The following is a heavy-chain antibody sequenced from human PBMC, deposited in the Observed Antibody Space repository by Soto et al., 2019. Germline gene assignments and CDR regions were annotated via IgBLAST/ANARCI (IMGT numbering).Heavy chain of an antibody. D-gene: IGHD2-21*02. CDR1: GGSISSGSYY. CDR2: IYYSGST. J-gene: IGHJ6*02. V-gene: IGHV4-39*02. CDR3: ARADRTLVTSYSLDV. Sequence: SETLSLTCTVSGGSISSGSYYWGWIRQPPGKGLEWIGSIYYSGSTYYNPSLKSRLTISLDTSKKHFSLKLSSVTDADTAAYYCARADRTLVTSYSLDVWGQGTTVTVSS.